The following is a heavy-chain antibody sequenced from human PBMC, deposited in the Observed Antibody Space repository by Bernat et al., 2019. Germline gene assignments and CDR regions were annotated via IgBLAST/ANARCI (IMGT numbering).Heavy chain of an antibody. V-gene: IGHV3-53*02. Sequence: EVQLVETGGGLIQPGGSLRLSCAASGFTVSSNYMSWVRQAPGKGLEWVSVIYSGGSTYYADSVKGRFTISRDNSKNTLYLQMNSLRAEDTAVYYCARGAEYSSSPETTQKHFGNWFDPWGQGTLVTVSS. CDR3: ARGAEYSSSPETTQKHFGNWFDP. CDR2: IYSGGST. CDR1: GFTVSSNY. D-gene: IGHD6-6*01. J-gene: IGHJ5*02.